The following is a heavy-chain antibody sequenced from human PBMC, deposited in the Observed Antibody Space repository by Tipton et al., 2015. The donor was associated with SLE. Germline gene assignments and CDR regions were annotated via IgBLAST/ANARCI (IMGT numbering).Heavy chain of an antibody. V-gene: IGHV3-7*01. D-gene: IGHD2-2*01. CDR1: GFTFTNFW. CDR2: IKQDGSEI. J-gene: IGHJ3*02. Sequence: SLRLSCAASGFTFTNFWMSWVRQAPGKGLEWVANIKQDGSEIYYVDSVKGRFTISRDNAMNSLFLQMDRLSAEDTALYYCVKSVVVSGAIPEACDIWGQRTMVTVAP. CDR3: VKSVVVSGAIPEACDI.